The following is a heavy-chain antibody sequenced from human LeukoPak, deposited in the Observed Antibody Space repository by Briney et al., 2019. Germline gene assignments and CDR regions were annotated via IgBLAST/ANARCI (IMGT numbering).Heavy chain of an antibody. V-gene: IGHV3-7*01. CDR2: IKQDGSEK. CDR1: GFTFSSYW. CDR3: ARYYYDSSGYYFYYFDY. D-gene: IGHD3-22*01. J-gene: IGHJ4*02. Sequence: PGGSLRLSCAASGFTFSSYWMSWVRQAPGKGLEWVANIKQDGSEKYYVGSVKGRFTISRDNAKNSLYLQMSSLTAEDTAVYYCARYYYDSSGYYFYYFDYWGQGTLVTVSS.